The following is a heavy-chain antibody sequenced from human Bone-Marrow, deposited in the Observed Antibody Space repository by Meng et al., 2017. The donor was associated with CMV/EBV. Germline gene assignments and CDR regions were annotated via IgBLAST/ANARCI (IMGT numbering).Heavy chain of an antibody. V-gene: IGHV4-61*01. CDR3: AREGDFWSGYFDY. CDR2: ISYSGST. Sequence: SETLSLTCTVSGGSVSSGSYYWSWIRQPPGKGLEWIGYISYSGSTNYNPSLKSRVTISVDTSKNQFSLKLSSVTAADTAVYYCAREGDFWSGYFDYWGQGTLVTVSS. J-gene: IGHJ4*02. D-gene: IGHD3-3*01. CDR1: GGSVSSGSYY.